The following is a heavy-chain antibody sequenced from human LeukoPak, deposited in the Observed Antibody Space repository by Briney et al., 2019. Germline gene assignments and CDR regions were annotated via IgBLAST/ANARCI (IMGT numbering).Heavy chain of an antibody. V-gene: IGHV4-59*08. D-gene: IGHD1-26*01. J-gene: IGHJ3*02. CDR3: ARLGRELDAFDI. CDR1: GGSISSYY. CDR2: IYYSGST. Sequence: PSETLSLTCTVSGGSISSYYWSWIRQPPGKGLEWIGYIYYSGSTNYNPSLKSRVTISVDTSKNQFSLKLSSVTAADTAVYYCARLGRELDAFDIWGQGTMVTVSS.